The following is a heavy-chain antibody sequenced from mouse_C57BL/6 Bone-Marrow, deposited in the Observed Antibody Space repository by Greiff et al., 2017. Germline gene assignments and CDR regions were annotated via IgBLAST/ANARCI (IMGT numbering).Heavy chain of an antibody. Sequence: QVQLQQPGAELVKPGASVKVSCKASGYTFTSYWMHWVKQRPGQGLEWIGRIHPSDSDTNSNQKFKGQATLPVDKTSSPAYMQLSSLTSEDSAVYYCAISRSWFAYWGQGTLVTVSA. D-gene: IGHD1-1*01. V-gene: IGHV1-74*01. CDR2: IHPSDSDT. J-gene: IGHJ3*01. CDR1: GYTFTSYW. CDR3: AISRSWFAY.